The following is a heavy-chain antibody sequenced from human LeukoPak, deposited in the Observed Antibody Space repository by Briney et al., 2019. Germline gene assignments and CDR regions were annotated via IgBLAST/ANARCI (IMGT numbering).Heavy chain of an antibody. CDR1: GGSFSGYY. Sequence: SETLSLTCAVYGGSFSGYYWSWIRQPPGKGLEWIGEINHSGSTNYNPSLKSRVTMSVDTSKNQFSLKLISVTAADTAVYYCAREPVSSSFDYWGQGTLVTVSS. J-gene: IGHJ4*02. CDR2: INHSGST. V-gene: IGHV4-34*01. D-gene: IGHD6-13*01. CDR3: AREPVSSSFDY.